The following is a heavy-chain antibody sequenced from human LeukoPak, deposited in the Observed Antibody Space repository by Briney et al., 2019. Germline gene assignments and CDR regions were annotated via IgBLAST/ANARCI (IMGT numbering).Heavy chain of an antibody. V-gene: IGHV1-69*05. CDR3: ARDLKRVPAAMTSYYYYMDV. CDR1: GGTFISYA. Sequence: ASVKVSCKASGGTFISYAISWVRQAPGQGLEWMGRIIPIFGTANYAQKFQGRVTITTDESTSTAYMELSSLRSGDTAVYYCARDLKRVPAAMTSYYYYMDVWGKGTTVTVSS. J-gene: IGHJ6*03. CDR2: IIPIFGTA. D-gene: IGHD2-2*01.